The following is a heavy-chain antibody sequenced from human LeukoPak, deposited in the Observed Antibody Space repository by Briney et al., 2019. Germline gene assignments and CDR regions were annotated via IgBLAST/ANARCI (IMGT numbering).Heavy chain of an antibody. CDR3: ARDRCGSTGCHSQDAFDI. CDR2: IYYSGST. V-gene: IGHV4-59*01. J-gene: IGHJ3*02. Sequence: SETLSLTCTVSGGSISSYYWSWIRQPPGKGLEWIGYIYYSGSTNYNPSLKSRVTISVDTSKNQFSLKLSSVTAADTAVYYCARDRCGSTGCHSQDAFDIWGQGTMVTVSS. D-gene: IGHD2-2*02. CDR1: GGSISSYY.